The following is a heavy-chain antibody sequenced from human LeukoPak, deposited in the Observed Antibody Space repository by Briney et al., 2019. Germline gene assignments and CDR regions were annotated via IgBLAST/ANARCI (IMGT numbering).Heavy chain of an antibody. J-gene: IGHJ6*02. V-gene: IGHV4-59*01. CDR3: ARGQYSYGYYPYYYGMDV. CDR1: GGSISSYY. D-gene: IGHD5-18*01. Sequence: SETLSLTCTVSGGSISSYYWSWIRQPPGKGLEWIGYIYYSGSTNYNPSLKSRVTIPVDTSKNQFSLKLSSVTAADTAVYYCARGQYSYGYYPYYYGMDVWGQGTTVTVSS. CDR2: IYYSGST.